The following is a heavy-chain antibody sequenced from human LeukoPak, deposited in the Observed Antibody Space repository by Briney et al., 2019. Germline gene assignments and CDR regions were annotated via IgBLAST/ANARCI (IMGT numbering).Heavy chain of an antibody. J-gene: IGHJ5*01. CDR1: GYSFTTYW. CDR3: ARSPTGWFDS. Sequence: GESLKISCKGFGYSFTTYWIGWVRQMPGKGLEWMGIIYPCDSDTRYSPSFQGQVTISADKSISTAYLQWSRLKASDTAVYYCARSPTGWFDSWGQGTLVTVSS. CDR2: IYPCDSDT. V-gene: IGHV5-51*01. D-gene: IGHD1-1*01.